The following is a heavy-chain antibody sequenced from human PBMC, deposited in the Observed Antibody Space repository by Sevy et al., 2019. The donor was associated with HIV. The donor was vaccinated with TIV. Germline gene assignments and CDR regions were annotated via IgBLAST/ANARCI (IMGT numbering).Heavy chain of an antibody. CDR3: AGGRFGRRGSLDAFDM. J-gene: IGHJ3*02. Sequence: GGSLRLSCAASGITFNNYAMNWVRQAPGKGLDWVSTIFGSGGTTYYADSVKGRFTISRDNSKNTLYLQMNSLRTEDRALYYCAGGRFGRRGSLDAFDMWGQGTMVTVSS. D-gene: IGHD2-15*01. CDR2: IFGSGGTT. CDR1: GITFNNYA. V-gene: IGHV3-23*01.